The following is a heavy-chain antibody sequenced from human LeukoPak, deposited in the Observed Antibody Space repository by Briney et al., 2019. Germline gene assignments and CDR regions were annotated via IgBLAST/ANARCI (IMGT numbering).Heavy chain of an antibody. CDR1: GFTFDDYA. D-gene: IGHD5-12*01. J-gene: IGHJ3*02. CDR3: AKDKFGGYVAFDI. Sequence: GGSLRLSCAASGFTFDDYAMHWVRQAPGKGLEWVSGISWNSGSIGYADSVKGRFTISRDNAKNSLYLQMNSLRAEDTALYYSAKDKFGGYVAFDIWGQGTMVTVSS. V-gene: IGHV3-9*01. CDR2: ISWNSGSI.